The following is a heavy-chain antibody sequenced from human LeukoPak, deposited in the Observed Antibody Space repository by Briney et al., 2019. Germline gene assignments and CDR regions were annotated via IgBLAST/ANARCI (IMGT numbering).Heavy chain of an antibody. Sequence: PSETLSLTCTVSGYSISSGYYWGWIRQPPGKGLEWIGSIYHSGSTYYNPSLKSRVTISVDTSKNQFSLKLSSVTAADTAVYYCARERTENYDFWSGHDAFDIWGQGTMVTVSS. D-gene: IGHD3-3*01. CDR1: GYSISSGYY. CDR2: IYHSGST. CDR3: ARERTENYDFWSGHDAFDI. V-gene: IGHV4-38-2*02. J-gene: IGHJ3*02.